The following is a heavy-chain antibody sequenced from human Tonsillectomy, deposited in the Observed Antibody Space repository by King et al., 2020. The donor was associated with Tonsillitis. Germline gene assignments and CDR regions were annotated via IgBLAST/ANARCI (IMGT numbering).Heavy chain of an antibody. D-gene: IGHD2-21*02. J-gene: IGHJ2*01. V-gene: IGHV1-69*01. CDR2: IISIFGTA. Sequence: VQLVQSGAEVKKPGSSVKVSCKASGGTFSSYAISWVRQAPGQGLEWMGGIISIFGTANYAQKFQGRVTITADESTRTANMELSSLRSEDTAVYYCARGAFEGDCGGDCYWHFDLWGRGTLVTVSS. CDR3: ARGAFEGDCGGDCYWHFDL. CDR1: GGTFSSYA.